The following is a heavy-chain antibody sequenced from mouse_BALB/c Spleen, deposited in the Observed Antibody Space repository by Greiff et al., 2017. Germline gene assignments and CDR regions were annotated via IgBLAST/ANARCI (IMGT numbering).Heavy chain of an antibody. J-gene: IGHJ3*01. V-gene: IGHV1S137*01. D-gene: IGHD2-10*02. CDR3: AREEYFSY. CDR1: GYTFTDYA. CDR2: ISTYYGDA. Sequence: QVQLQQSGAELVRPGVSVKISCKGSGYTFTDYAMHWVKQSHAKSLEWIGVISTYYGDASYNQKFKGKATMTVDKSSSTAYMELARLTSEDSAIYYCAREEYFSYWGQGTLVTVSA.